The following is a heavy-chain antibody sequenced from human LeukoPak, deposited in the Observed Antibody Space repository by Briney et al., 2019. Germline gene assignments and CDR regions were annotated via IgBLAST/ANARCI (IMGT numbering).Heavy chain of an antibody. CDR2: IYWDDDK. CDR3: AHTWVDTVMEPIIPYRYFDF. D-gene: IGHD5-18*01. CDR1: GFSLSTSGVG. V-gene: IGHV2-5*02. Sequence: SGPTLVKPTQTLTLTCTFSGFSLSTSGVGVGWIRQPPGKALEWLALIYWDDDKRYSPSLKSRLTITKDTSKNQVVLTMTNMDPVDTATYYCAHTWVDTVMEPIIPYRYFDFWGRGTLVTVSS. J-gene: IGHJ2*01.